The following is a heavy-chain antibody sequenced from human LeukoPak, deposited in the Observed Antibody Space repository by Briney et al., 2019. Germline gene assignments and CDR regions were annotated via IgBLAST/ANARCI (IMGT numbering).Heavy chain of an antibody. Sequence: ASVKVSCKASGYTFTSYYMHWVRQSPGQGLEWMRIFNPSGGSTSYAQKFQGRVTMTRDTSTSTVYMELSTLRSEDTAVYYCARGRSGSFMGGYYFDYWGQGTLVTVSS. D-gene: IGHD1-26*01. J-gene: IGHJ4*02. CDR1: GYTFTSYY. CDR3: ARGRSGSFMGGYYFDY. CDR2: FNPSGGST. V-gene: IGHV1-46*01.